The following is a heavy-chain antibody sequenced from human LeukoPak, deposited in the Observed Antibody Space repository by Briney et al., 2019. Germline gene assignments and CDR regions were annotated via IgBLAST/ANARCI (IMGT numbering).Heavy chain of an antibody. Sequence: GGSLRLSCAASGFTFSSYGMHWVRQAPGKGLEWVAVISYDGSNKYYADSVKGRITISRDNSKNTLYLQMNSLRAEDTAAYYCAKDVRSSGWYIYYYYGMDVWGQGTTVTVSS. D-gene: IGHD6-19*01. CDR1: GFTFSSYG. CDR2: ISYDGSNK. J-gene: IGHJ6*02. V-gene: IGHV3-30*18. CDR3: AKDVRSSGWYIYYYYGMDV.